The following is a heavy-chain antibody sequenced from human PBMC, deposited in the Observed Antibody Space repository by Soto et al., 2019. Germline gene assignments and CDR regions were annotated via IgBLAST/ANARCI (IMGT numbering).Heavy chain of an antibody. CDR3: ARQPRLYFNWFDP. V-gene: IGHV4-59*08. Sequence: PSETLPLTCTVSGGSISSYYWSWIRQPPGKGLEWIGYIYYSGSTNYNPSLKSRVTISVDTSKNQFSLKLSSVTTADTAVYYCARQPRLYFNWFDPWGQGTLVTVSS. CDR1: GGSISSYY. J-gene: IGHJ5*02. CDR2: IYYSGST. D-gene: IGHD2-21*01.